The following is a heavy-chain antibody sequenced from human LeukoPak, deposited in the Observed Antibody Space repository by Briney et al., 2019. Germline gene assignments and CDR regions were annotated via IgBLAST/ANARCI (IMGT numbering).Heavy chain of an antibody. J-gene: IGHJ3*02. CDR1: GFTFSSSA. Sequence: LTGGSLRLSCAASGFTFSSSAMSWVRQVPGKGLEWVSGISASGGSTSYADSVRGRFTISRDNSKNTLYVQMNSLRDEDTAVYYCARDGGGPDAFDIWGQGTMVTVSS. V-gene: IGHV3-23*01. CDR2: ISASGGST. CDR3: ARDGGGPDAFDI.